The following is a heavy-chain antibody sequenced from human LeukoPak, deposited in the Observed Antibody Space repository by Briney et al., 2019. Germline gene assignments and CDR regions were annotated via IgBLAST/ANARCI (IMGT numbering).Heavy chain of an antibody. CDR2: IYYSGST. CDR3: ARGLSNYYYDSSGYTFDY. D-gene: IGHD3-22*01. J-gene: IGHJ4*02. Sequence: SETLSLTCTVSGGSISSYYWSWIRQPPGKGLEWIGYIYYSGSTNYNPSLKSRVTISVDTSKNQFSLKLSSVTAADTAVYYCARGLSNYYYDSSGYTFDYWGQGTLVTVS. CDR1: GGSISSYY. V-gene: IGHV4-59*01.